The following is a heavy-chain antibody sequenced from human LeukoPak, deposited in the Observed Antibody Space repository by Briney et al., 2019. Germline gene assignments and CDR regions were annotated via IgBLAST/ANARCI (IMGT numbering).Heavy chain of an antibody. CDR3: TTRTSSGYYSPLDY. J-gene: IGHJ4*02. CDR1: GFTFSNAW. D-gene: IGHD3-22*01. CDR2: IKSETDGGTT. V-gene: IGHV3-15*07. Sequence: GGSLRLSCATSGFTFSNAWMNWVRQAPGKGLEWVGRIKSETDGGTTDYAAPVKGRFTISRDDSKNTLYLQMNSLKTEDTAVYYCTTRTSSGYYSPLDYWGQGTLVTVSS.